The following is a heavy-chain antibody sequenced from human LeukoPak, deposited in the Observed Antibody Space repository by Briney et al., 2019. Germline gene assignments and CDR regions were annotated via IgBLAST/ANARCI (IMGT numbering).Heavy chain of an antibody. CDR2: IYYSGST. D-gene: IGHD5-18*01. V-gene: IGHV4-30-4*08. CDR1: GGSISSGDYY. CDR3: ARGITWIQLRAFDI. Sequence: KPSETLSLTCTVSGGSISSGDYYWSWIRQPPGKGLEWIGYIYYSGSTYYNPSLKSRVTISVDTSKNQFSLKLSSVAAADTAVYYCARGITWIQLRAFDIWGQGTMVTVSS. J-gene: IGHJ3*02.